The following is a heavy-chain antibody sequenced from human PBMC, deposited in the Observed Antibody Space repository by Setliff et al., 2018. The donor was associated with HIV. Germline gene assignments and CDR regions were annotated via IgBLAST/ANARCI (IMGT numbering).Heavy chain of an antibody. D-gene: IGHD3-16*01. CDR1: GDSITSNSYY. CDR2: MHHSGST. J-gene: IGHJ4*02. V-gene: IGHV4-39*01. CDR3: ALLEVPFIGGRIPSF. Sequence: LSLTCTVSGDSITSNSYYWGWIRQSPGKGLEWIGTMHHSGSTYYNPSLKSRVAIFIDTSKNQFSLTLTSVTAADTAVYYCALLEVPFIGGRIPSFWGQVALVTVSS.